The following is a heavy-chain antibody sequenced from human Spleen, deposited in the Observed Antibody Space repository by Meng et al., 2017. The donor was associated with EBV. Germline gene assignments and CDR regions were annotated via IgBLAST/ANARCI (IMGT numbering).Heavy chain of an antibody. CDR2: INPSGGST. CDR3: ARTAIAATGSYEWFDP. CDR1: GYTITSYD. V-gene: IGHV1-46*01. Sequence: GLLVKAGAEGKKPGASWKVSCKASGYTITSYDMYWVRQAPGQGLEGMGIINPSGGSTSYAQKFQGRVTMTRDTSTSTVYMELSSLRSADTAVYYCARTAIAATGSYEWFDPWGQGTLVTVSS. J-gene: IGHJ5*02. D-gene: IGHD6-13*01.